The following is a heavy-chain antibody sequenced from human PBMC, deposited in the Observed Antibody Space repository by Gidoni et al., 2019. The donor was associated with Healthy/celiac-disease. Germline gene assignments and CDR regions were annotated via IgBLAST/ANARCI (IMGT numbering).Heavy chain of an antibody. CDR3: ARTTVTNSGWFDP. D-gene: IGHD4-17*01. J-gene: IGHJ5*02. CDR2: INPSGGST. CDR1: GDTSTSYY. V-gene: IGHV1-46*01. Sequence: QVQLVQSGAEVKKPGDSVKVSCKSSGDTSTSYYMHWVRQAPGQGLEWMGIINPSGGSTSYAQKFQGRVTMTRDTSTSTVYMELSSLRSEDTAVYYCARTTVTNSGWFDPWGQGTLVTVSS.